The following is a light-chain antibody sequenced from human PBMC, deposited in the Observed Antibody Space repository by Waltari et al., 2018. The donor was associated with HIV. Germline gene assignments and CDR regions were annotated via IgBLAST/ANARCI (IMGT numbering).Light chain of an antibody. CDR3: SSYTSSSTRV. CDR1: SSDVGGYNY. J-gene: IGLJ3*02. CDR2: DVN. V-gene: IGLV2-14*03. Sequence: QSALTQPASVSGSPGQSITISCTGTSSDVGGYNYVSWYKRQPGKAPKLMIYDVNNRPSGVSNRFSGSKSGNTASLTISGLQAEDEADYYCSSYTSSSTRVFGGGTKVTVL.